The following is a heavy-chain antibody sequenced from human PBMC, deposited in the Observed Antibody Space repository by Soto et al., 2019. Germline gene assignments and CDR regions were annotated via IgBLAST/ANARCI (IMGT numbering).Heavy chain of an antibody. V-gene: IGHV4-4*02. CDR1: GGSISSSNW. D-gene: IGHD3-10*01. CDR2: TYHSGTT. J-gene: IGHJ4*02. Sequence: QVQLQESGPGLVKPSGTLSLTCAVSGGSISSSNWWSWVRQPPGMRLEWIGETYHSGTTNYNPSLKSRVTISVDKSKNQFSLKLSSVTAADTALYYCAREGSGSSFFDYWGQGTLVTVSS. CDR3: AREGSGSSFFDY.